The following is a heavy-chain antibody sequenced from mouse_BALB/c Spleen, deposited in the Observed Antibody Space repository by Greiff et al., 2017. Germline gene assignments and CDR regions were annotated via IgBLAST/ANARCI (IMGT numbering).Heavy chain of an antibody. CDR1: GYTFTSYW. V-gene: IGHV1S22*01. CDR2: IYPGSGST. Sequence: LKQPGSELVRPGASVKLSCKASGYTFTSYWMHWVKQRPGQGLEWIGNIYPGSGSTNYDEKFKSKATLTADKSSSTVYMELSRLTSEDSAVYFCARHYYYRYDEGYYAMDYWGQGTSVTVSS. J-gene: IGHJ4*01. D-gene: IGHD2-14*01. CDR3: ARHYYYRYDEGYYAMDY.